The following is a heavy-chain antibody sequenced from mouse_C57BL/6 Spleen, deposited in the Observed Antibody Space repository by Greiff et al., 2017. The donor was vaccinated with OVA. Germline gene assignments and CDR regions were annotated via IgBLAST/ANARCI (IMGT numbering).Heavy chain of an antibody. CDR2: IDPSDSYT. J-gene: IGHJ2*01. CDR3: ARSSGSSFLFDY. D-gene: IGHD1-1*01. CDR1: GYTFTSYW. Sequence: VQLQQPGAELVKPGASVKLSCKASGYTFTSYWMQWVKQRPGQGLEWIGEIDPSDSYTNYNQKFKGKATLTVDTASSTAYMQLSSLTSEDSAVDYCARSSGSSFLFDYWGQGTTLTVSS. V-gene: IGHV1-50*01.